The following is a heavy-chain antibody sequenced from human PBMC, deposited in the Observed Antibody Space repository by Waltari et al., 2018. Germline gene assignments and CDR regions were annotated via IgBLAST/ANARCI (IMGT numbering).Heavy chain of an antibody. CDR2: INPSGGST. J-gene: IGHJ3*02. V-gene: IGHV1-46*01. CDR3: AAPFQSSIAARSAFDI. CDR1: GFTFPSYY. Sequence: QVQLVQSGAEVKEPGASVKVSCKESGFTFPSYYSHWVRQAPAQGREWMGKINPSGGSTNYAQKFQGRVTMTRDTSTSTVYMELSSLRSEDTAVYYCAAPFQSSIAARSAFDIWGQGTMVTVSS. D-gene: IGHD6-6*01.